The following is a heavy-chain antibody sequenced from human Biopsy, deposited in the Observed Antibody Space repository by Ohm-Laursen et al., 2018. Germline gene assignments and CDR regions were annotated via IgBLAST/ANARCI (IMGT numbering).Heavy chain of an antibody. CDR2: INGDGTNT. CDR1: GFTFSDYW. J-gene: IGHJ4*02. CDR3: ARDNWLGY. V-gene: IGHV3-74*01. D-gene: IGHD6-19*01. Sequence: SLRLSCAASGFTFSDYWMNWVRQAQGRGLVWVSRINGDGTNTNYADSVKGRFTISRYNAKNTLYLQMNSLRAEDTAVYYCARDNWLGYWGQGILVTVSS.